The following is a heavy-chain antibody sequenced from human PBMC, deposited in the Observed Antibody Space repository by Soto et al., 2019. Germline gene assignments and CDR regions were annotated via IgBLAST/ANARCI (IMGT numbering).Heavy chain of an antibody. Sequence: GASVKVSCKASGGTFSSYAISWVRQAPGQGLEWMGGIIPIFGTANYAQKFQGRVTITADKSTSIAYMELSSLRSEDTAVYYCASHQSMVLMVTFDYWGQGTLVTVSS. CDR2: IIPIFGTA. J-gene: IGHJ4*02. CDR3: ASHQSMVLMVTFDY. D-gene: IGHD2-8*01. V-gene: IGHV1-69*06. CDR1: GGTFSSYA.